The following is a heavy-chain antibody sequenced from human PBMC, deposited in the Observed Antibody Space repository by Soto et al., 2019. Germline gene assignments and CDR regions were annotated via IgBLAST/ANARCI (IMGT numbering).Heavy chain of an antibody. J-gene: IGHJ6*02. V-gene: IGHV1-18*04. CDR3: ARGDMDV. Sequence: QVQLVQSGAEVKKPGASVKVSYKASGYTFTTYAINWVRQAPGQGLESMGWINPYNDNAFYAQKFQGRVTMTTDRSTTTAYMELRSLRSDDTAVYYCARGDMDVWGQGTRVTVSS. CDR2: INPYNDNA. CDR1: GYTFTTYA.